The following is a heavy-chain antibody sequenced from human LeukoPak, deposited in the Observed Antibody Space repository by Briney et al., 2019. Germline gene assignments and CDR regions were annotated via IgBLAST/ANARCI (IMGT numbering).Heavy chain of an antibody. D-gene: IGHD6-13*01. CDR1: GGSISSGGYY. V-gene: IGHV4-30-4*08. Sequence: SETLSLTCTVSGGSISSGGYYWSWIRQPPGKGLEWIGYIYYSGSTYYNPSLKSRVSISVDTSKNQFSLKLSSVTAADTAVYFCARAGIDIETAGTIHNWFDPWGQGTQATVSS. CDR2: IYYSGST. J-gene: IGHJ5*02. CDR3: ARAGIDIETAGTIHNWFDP.